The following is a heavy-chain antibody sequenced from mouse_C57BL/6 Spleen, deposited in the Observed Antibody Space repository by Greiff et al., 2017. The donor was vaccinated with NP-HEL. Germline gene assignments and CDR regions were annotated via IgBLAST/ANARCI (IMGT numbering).Heavy chain of an antibody. J-gene: IGHJ4*01. CDR2: IRNKANGYTT. CDR1: GFTFTDYY. Sequence: EVQLVESGGGLVQPGGSLSLSCAASGFTFTDYYMSWVRQPPGKALEWLGFIRNKANGYTTEYSASVKGRFTISRDNSQSILYLQMNALGAEDSATYYCARFYYGMAMDYWGQGTSVTVSS. D-gene: IGHD2-1*01. CDR3: ARFYYGMAMDY. V-gene: IGHV7-3*01.